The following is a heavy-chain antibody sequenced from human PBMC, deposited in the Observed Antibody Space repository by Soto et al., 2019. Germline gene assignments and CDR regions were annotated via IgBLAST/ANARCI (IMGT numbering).Heavy chain of an antibody. CDR2: ISGSDGST. CDR1: GFTLNNHA. CDR3: ASPPRATVTDNIFDL. Sequence: EVQLLESGGGLVQPGGSLRLSCTASGFTLNNHAMSWVRQAPGKGLEWVSVISGSDGSTYYADSVRGRFSISRDSSKNTLYLQMSSLRAEDTAVYYCASPPRATVTDNIFDLWGPGNLVTVSS. J-gene: IGHJ4*02. D-gene: IGHD4-17*01. V-gene: IGHV3-23*01.